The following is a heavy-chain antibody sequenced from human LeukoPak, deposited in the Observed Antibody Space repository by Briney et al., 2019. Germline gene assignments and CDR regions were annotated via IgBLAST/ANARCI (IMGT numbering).Heavy chain of an antibody. D-gene: IGHD7-27*01. V-gene: IGHV3-30*18. CDR2: ASYDGSNK. CDR1: GFTFSDHY. CDR3: AKDWGNWGYGYYFDH. J-gene: IGHJ4*02. Sequence: PGGSLRLSCAASGFTFSDHYMHWVRQAPGKGLEWVAVASYDGSNKYYADSVKGRFTISRDNPKNTLYLQMNSLRAEDTAVYYCAKDWGNWGYGYYFDHWGQGTLVTVS.